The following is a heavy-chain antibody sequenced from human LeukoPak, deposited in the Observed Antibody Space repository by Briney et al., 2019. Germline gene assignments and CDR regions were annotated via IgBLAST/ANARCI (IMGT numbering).Heavy chain of an antibody. Sequence: ASVKVSCKASGYTFTSYDINWVRQPTGQGLEWMGWMNPNSGNTGYAQKFQGRVTMTRNTSISTAYMELSSLRSEDTAVYYCARGLAFGDNYYYYYYMDVWGKGTTVTVSS. D-gene: IGHD3-16*01. CDR3: ARGLAFGDNYYYYYYMDV. CDR2: MNPNSGNT. V-gene: IGHV1-8*01. CDR1: GYTFTSYD. J-gene: IGHJ6*03.